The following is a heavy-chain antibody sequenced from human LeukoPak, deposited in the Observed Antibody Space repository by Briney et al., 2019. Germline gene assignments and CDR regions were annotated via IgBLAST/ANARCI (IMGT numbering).Heavy chain of an antibody. V-gene: IGHV4-59*01. CDR3: ARASVVQKGLFDP. J-gene: IGHJ5*02. D-gene: IGHD2-15*01. CDR1: GGSISSYY. CDR2: IYYSGNT. Sequence: SETLSLTCTVSGGSISSYYWSWIRQPPGKGLEWIGYIYYSGNTNYNPSLKSRVTISVDTSKNQFSLKLSSVTAADTAVYYCARASVVQKGLFDPWGQGTLVIVSS.